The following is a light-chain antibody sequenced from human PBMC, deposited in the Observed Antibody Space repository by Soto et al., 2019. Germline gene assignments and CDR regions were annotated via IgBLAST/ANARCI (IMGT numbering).Light chain of an antibody. CDR1: QSVSSSF. CDR3: QQYGSSPST. CDR2: GAS. J-gene: IGKJ1*01. Sequence: ENVLTQSPGTLSLSPGERATLSCRASQSVSSSFLAWYQQRPGQAPRLLVYGASSRATGIPDRFSGSGSGTDFTLTISRLEPEDFAVYYCQQYGSSPSTFGQGTQVDI. V-gene: IGKV3-20*01.